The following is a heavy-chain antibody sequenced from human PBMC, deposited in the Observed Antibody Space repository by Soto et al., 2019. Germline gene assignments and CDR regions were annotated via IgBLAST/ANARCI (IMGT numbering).Heavy chain of an antibody. D-gene: IGHD4-4*01. CDR1: GFSFSDSA. CDR3: VASKLTTSDY. Sequence: GGSLRLSCAASGFSFSDSAMHWVRQASGKGLEWVGRIRSKANSYATAYAASVQGRFTISRDDSKNTAFLQMNSLKTEDTAMYYCVASKLTTSDYWGQGTLVTVSS. J-gene: IGHJ4*02. V-gene: IGHV3-73*01. CDR2: IRSKANSYAT.